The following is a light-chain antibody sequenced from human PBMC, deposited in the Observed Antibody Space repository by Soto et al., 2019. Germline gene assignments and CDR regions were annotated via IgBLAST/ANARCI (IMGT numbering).Light chain of an antibody. V-gene: IGKV3-20*01. CDR1: XSISSSY. Sequence: EIVLTQSPGTLSLSPGXXAXLSCRASXSISSSYLAWYQQRPGQAPRLLIFGASYRATGIPDRFSGSGSGTDFTLTISRLEPEDFAVYYCQQYSSSPPEFTFGPGTKVDSK. J-gene: IGKJ3*01. CDR3: QQYSSSPPEFT. CDR2: GAS.